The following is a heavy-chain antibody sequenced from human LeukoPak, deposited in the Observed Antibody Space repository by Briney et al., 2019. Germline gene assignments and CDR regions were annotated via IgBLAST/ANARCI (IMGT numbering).Heavy chain of an antibody. CDR3: AGLYVWGSYRYTRNRYFDY. J-gene: IGHJ4*02. Sequence: SETLSLTCAVYGGSFSGYYWSWIRQPPGKGLEWNGEINHSGSTNYNPSLKSRVTISVDTSKNQFSLKLSSVTAADTAVYYCAGLYVWGSYRYTRNRYFDYWGQGTLVTVSS. CDR1: GGSFSGYY. V-gene: IGHV4-34*01. CDR2: INHSGST. D-gene: IGHD3-16*02.